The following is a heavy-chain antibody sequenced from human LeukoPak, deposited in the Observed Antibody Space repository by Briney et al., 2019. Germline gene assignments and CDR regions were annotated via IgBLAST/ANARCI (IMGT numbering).Heavy chain of an antibody. CDR3: ARDIEDYGGNSDDAFDI. Sequence: ASVKVSCKASGYTFTSNYVHWVRQAPGQGLEWMGMIYPRDGSTSYAQKFQGRVTVTRDTSTSTVHMELSGLRSEDTAVYYCARDIEDYGGNSDDAFDIWGQGTMVTVSS. V-gene: IGHV1-46*01. CDR2: IYPRDGST. J-gene: IGHJ3*02. D-gene: IGHD4-23*01. CDR1: GYTFTSNY.